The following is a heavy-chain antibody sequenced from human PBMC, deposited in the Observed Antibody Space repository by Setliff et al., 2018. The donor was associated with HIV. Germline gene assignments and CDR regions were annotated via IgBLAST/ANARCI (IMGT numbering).Heavy chain of an antibody. Sequence: ASVKVSCKASGYTFTSYAMHWVRQAPEQRLEWMGWINPSGGSTTYAQKFWDRVTMTRDTSTSTVYMELSSLKSEDTAGYYCATRWKNDYGFDLWGRGTLVTVSS. CDR1: GYTFTSYA. J-gene: IGHJ2*01. CDR3: ATRWKNDYGFDL. D-gene: IGHD4-17*01. CDR2: INPSGGST. V-gene: IGHV1-46*01.